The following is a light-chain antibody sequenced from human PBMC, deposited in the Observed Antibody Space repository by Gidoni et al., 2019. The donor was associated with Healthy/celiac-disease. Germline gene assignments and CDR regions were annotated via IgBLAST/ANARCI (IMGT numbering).Light chain of an antibody. CDR1: QSVLYSSNTKNY. V-gene: IGKV4-1*01. CDR3: QQYYSTLRT. Sequence: DIVMTQSPDSLAVSLGERATINCKSSQSVLYSSNTKNYLAWYQQKPGQPPKLLIYWASTRESGVPDRFSGSGSGPDFTLTISSLQAEDVAVYYCQQYYSTLRTFGQGTKVEIK. CDR2: WAS. J-gene: IGKJ1*01.